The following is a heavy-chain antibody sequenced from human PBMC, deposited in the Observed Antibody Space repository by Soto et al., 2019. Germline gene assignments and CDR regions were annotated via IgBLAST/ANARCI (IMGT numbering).Heavy chain of an antibody. CDR3: ARYTGIVGATPYYYGMDV. CDR2: IIPIFGTA. Sequence: SVKVSCKASGGTFSSYAISWVRQAPGQGLEWMGGIIPIFGTANYAQKFQGRVTITADESTSTAYMELSSLRSEDTAVYYGARYTGIVGATPYYYGMDVWGQGTTVTVSS. V-gene: IGHV1-69*13. CDR1: GGTFSSYA. D-gene: IGHD1-26*01. J-gene: IGHJ6*02.